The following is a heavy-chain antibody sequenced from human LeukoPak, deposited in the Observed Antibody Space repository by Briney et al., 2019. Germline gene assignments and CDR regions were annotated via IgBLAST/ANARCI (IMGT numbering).Heavy chain of an antibody. CDR2: FDPEDGET. J-gene: IGHJ5*02. CDR1: GYTLTELS. Sequence: ASVKVSCKVSGYTLTELSMHWVRQAPGKGLEWMGGFDPEDGETIYAQKFQGRVTMTEDTSTDTAYMELSSLRPEDTAVYYCATDLGYYDSSGYYYKWFDPWGQGTLVTVSS. D-gene: IGHD3-22*01. CDR3: ATDLGYYDSSGYYYKWFDP. V-gene: IGHV1-24*01.